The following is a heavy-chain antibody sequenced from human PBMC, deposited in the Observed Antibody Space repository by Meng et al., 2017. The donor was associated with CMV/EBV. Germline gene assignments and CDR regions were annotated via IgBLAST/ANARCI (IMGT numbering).Heavy chain of an antibody. V-gene: IGHV3-30-3*01. Sequence: ALRLSCAASGFTFSSYAMHWVRQAPGKGLEWVAVISYDGSNKYYADSVKGRFTISRDNSKNTLYLQMNSLRAEDTAVYYCARDLSGQLVPATLNYYYYYGMDVWGQGTTVTVSS. CDR1: GFTFSSYA. CDR3: ARDLSGQLVPATLNYYYYYGMDV. D-gene: IGHD6-6*01. J-gene: IGHJ6*02. CDR2: ISYDGSNK.